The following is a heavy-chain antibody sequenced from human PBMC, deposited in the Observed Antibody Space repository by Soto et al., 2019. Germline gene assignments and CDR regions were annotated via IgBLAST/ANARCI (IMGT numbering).Heavy chain of an antibody. CDR1: GGTFSSYA. CDR2: IIPIFGTA. D-gene: IGHD3-22*01. Sequence: SVKVSCKASGGTFSSYAISWVRQAPGQGLEWMGGIIPIFGTANYAQKFQGRVTITADESTSTAYMELSSLRSEDTAVYYCARMKGYYYDSSGYYYWFDPWGQGTLVTVSS. V-gene: IGHV1-69*13. J-gene: IGHJ5*02. CDR3: ARMKGYYYDSSGYYYWFDP.